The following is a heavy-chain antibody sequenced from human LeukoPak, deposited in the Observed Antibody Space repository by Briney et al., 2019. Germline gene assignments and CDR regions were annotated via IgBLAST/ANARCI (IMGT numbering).Heavy chain of an antibody. CDR3: ARDRLDTDKIADYCYMDV. J-gene: IGHJ6*03. Sequence: SQTLSLTCTVSGGSMNSGSCYGNWIRQPAGKGLEWIGRIYTTGSTNYNPSLKSRVIISVDTSKNQFSLKLNSVTAADTAVSYCARDRLDTDKIADYCYMDVWGKGTTVTVSS. CDR1: GGSMNSGSCY. CDR2: IYTTGST. D-gene: IGHD5-18*01. V-gene: IGHV4-61*02.